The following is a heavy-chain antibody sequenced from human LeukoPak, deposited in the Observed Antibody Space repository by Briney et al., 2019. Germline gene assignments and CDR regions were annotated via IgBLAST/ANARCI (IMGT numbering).Heavy chain of an antibody. D-gene: IGHD3-22*01. J-gene: IGHJ4*02. CDR2: FDPEDGET. V-gene: IGHV1-24*01. CDR3: ATTYYDSSDSFGY. CDR1: GYTSTGYY. Sequence: ASVKVSCKASGYTSTGYYIHWVRQAPGKGLEWMGGFDPEDGETIYAQKFQGRVTMTEDTSTDTAYMELSSLRSEDTAVYYCATTYYDSSDSFGYWGQGTLVTVSS.